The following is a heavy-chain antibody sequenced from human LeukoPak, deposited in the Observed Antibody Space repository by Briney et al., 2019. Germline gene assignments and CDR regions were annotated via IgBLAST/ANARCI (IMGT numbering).Heavy chain of an antibody. J-gene: IGHJ4*02. CDR2: INENGSEK. Sequence: GGSLRLSCAASGFTFTRYWMSWVRQAPGKGLEWVANINENGSEKKYLDSVKGRFTISRDNSKNTLYLQMNSLRAEETAVYYCARDGSYGRLYYFDYWGQGTLVTVSS. CDR3: ARDGSYGRLYYFDY. V-gene: IGHV3-7*01. CDR1: GFTFTRYW. D-gene: IGHD5-18*01.